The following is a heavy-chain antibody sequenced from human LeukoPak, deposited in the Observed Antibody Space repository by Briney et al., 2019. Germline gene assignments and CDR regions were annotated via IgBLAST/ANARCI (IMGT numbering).Heavy chain of an antibody. D-gene: IGHD2-2*01. CDR3: ATTGYCSSTSCPRHSDY. CDR1: GYTLTELS. V-gene: IGHV1-24*01. J-gene: IGHJ4*02. CDR2: FDPEDGET. Sequence: ASVKVSCKVSGYTLTELSMHWVRQAPGEGLEWMGGFDPEDGETIYAQKFQGRVTMTEDTSTDTAYMELSSLRSEDTAVYYCATTGYCSSTSCPRHSDYWGQGTLVTVSS.